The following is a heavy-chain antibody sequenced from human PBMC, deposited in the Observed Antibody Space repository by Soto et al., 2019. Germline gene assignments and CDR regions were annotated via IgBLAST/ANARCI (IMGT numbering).Heavy chain of an antibody. CDR2: IKSKTDGGTT. V-gene: IGHV3-15*01. CDR1: GFTFSNAW. CDR3: TIQWIGEWGLYYYYGMDV. J-gene: IGHJ6*02. Sequence: PGGSLRLSCAASGFTFSNAWMSWVRQAPGKGLEWVGRIKSKTDGGTTDYAAPVKGRFTISRDDSKNTLYLQMNSLKTEDTAVYYCTIQWIGEWGLYYYYGMDVWGQGTTVTVSS. D-gene: IGHD3-10*01.